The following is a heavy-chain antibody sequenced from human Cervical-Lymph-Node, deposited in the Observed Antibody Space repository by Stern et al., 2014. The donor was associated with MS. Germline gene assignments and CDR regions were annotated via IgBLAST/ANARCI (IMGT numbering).Heavy chain of an antibody. CDR1: GFSLSTSGMR. Sequence: QVTLKESGPALVKPTQTLTLTCTFSGFSLSTSGMRVSWIRQPPGKALEWLASIAWDDDKFYSTSLKTRLTISKDTSKNQVVLTMNNMDPVDTATYYCARSPPYYEFWNDYYYFDYWGQGTLVAVSS. J-gene: IGHJ4*02. D-gene: IGHD3-3*01. CDR3: ARSPPYYEFWNDYYYFDY. CDR2: IAWDDDK. V-gene: IGHV2-70*04.